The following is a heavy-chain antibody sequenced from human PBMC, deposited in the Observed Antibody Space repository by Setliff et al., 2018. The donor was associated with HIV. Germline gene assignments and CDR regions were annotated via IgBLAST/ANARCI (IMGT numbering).Heavy chain of an antibody. CDR1: GGSISSSTYY. V-gene: IGHV4-39*07. D-gene: IGHD5-18*01. CDR2: IYQSGST. CDR3: AILRGYSYGYFFDY. Sequence: SETLSLTCTVSGGSISSSTYYWGWIRQPPGKGLEWIASIYQSGSTYYNPSLKSRVIISIDTSKNQFSLKLSSVTAADTAVYYCAILRGYSYGYFFDYWGQGMLVTISS. J-gene: IGHJ4*02.